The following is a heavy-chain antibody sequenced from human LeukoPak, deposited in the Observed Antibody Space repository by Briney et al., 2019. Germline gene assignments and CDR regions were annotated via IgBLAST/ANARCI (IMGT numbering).Heavy chain of an antibody. CDR1: GFSSDDYA. V-gene: IGHV3-43*02. J-gene: IGHJ5*01. CDR2: ISGDGGST. D-gene: IGHD3-22*01. CDR3: ARESDSSGWYDS. Sequence: GGSLRPSCAAPGFSSDDYAIHWVRQAPGKGLEWVSLISGDGGSTFYADSVKGRFTISRDNSKNSLYLQMSSLRSEDTALYYCARESDSSGWYDSWGQGTLVTVSS.